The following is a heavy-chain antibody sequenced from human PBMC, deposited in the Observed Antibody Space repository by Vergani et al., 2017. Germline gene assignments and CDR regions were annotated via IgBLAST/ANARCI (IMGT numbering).Heavy chain of an antibody. Sequence: QLQLQESGPGLVKPSETLSLTCTVSGGSISSSSYYWGWIRQPPGKGLEWIGSIYYSGSTNYHPSLKSRVTISVDKSKNQFSLKLSSVTAADTAGYYCASTATYYDILTGYYKSFQVNYWGQGTLVTVSS. CDR2: IYYSGST. D-gene: IGHD3-9*01. CDR3: ASTATYYDILTGYYKSFQVNY. J-gene: IGHJ4*02. CDR1: GGSISSSSYY. V-gene: IGHV4-39*07.